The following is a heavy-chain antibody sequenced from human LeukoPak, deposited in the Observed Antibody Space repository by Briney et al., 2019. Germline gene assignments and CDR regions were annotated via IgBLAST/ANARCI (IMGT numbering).Heavy chain of an antibody. CDR1: GGSISSSNW. CDR3: ARRDDSSGYHKIFDY. CDR2: IYHSGST. V-gene: IGHV4-4*02. D-gene: IGHD3-22*01. Sequence: SGTLSLTCAVSGGSISSSNWWSWVRQPPGKGLEWIGEIYHSGSTNYNPSLKSRVTISIDTSKNQFYLKLSSLTAADTAVYYCARRDDSSGYHKIFDYWGQGTLVTVSS. J-gene: IGHJ4*02.